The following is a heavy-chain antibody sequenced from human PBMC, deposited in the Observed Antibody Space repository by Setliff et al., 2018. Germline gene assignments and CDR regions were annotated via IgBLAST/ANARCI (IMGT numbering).Heavy chain of an antibody. V-gene: IGHV7-4-1*02. CDR1: GGTFTTYA. CDR3: ARASRYGTIRYRGDYYMDV. D-gene: IGHD5-12*01. CDR2: INTNTGNP. J-gene: IGHJ6*03. Sequence: ASVKVSCKASGGTFTTYAIGWMRQAPGQGPEWMGWINTNTGNPSYAQGFTGRFVFSLDTSVSTAYLQISSLKGEDTGVYYCARASRYGTIRYRGDYYMDVWGKGTTVTVSS.